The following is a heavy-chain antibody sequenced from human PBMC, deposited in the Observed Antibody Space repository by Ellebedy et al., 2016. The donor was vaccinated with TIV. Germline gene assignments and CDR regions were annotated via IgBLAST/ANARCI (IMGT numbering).Heavy chain of an antibody. D-gene: IGHD6-19*01. CDR3: VRGSNGWSGLGY. J-gene: IGHJ4*02. Sequence: GESLKISCAASGFPFSNYWMHWVRQAPGKGLVWVSRISPDGTYVNDADSVKGRFTISRDNAKSTLYLQMNSLRAEDTAVYYCVRGSNGWSGLGYWGQGILVAVSS. V-gene: IGHV3-74*01. CDR2: ISPDGTYV. CDR1: GFPFSNYW.